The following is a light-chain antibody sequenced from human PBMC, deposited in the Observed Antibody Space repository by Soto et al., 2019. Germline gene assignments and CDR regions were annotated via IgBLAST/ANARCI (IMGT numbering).Light chain of an antibody. V-gene: IGKV1-5*01. CDR1: QTISSW. Sequence: DIQMTQSPSTLSASVGDRVTITCRASQTISSWLAWYQQKPGKAPNLLIYDASTLERGVPSRFSGTGSGTEFTLTIDRLKPDDFATYYCQQYHTSSITFGQGTRLEIK. J-gene: IGKJ5*01. CDR2: DAS. CDR3: QQYHTSSIT.